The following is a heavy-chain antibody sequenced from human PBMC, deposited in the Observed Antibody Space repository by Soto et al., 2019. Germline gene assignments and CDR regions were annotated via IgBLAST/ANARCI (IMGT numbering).Heavy chain of an antibody. D-gene: IGHD2-2*02. CDR3: ARHIVVVPAAIEGYYYYGMDV. CDR1: GGTFSSYA. V-gene: IGHV1-69*01. J-gene: IGHJ6*02. Sequence: QVQLVQSGAEVKKPGSSVKVSCKACGGTFSSYAISWLRQAPGQGLEWMGGIIRIFGTADYATKFQGRVTITADDSTSTAYIELSSLRSEDTAVYYCARHIVVVPAAIEGYYYYGMDVWGQGTTVTVSS. CDR2: IIRIFGTA.